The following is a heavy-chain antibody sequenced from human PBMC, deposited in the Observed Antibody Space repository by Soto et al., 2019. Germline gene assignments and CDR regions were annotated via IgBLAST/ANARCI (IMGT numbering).Heavy chain of an antibody. Sequence: PSETLSLTCTVSGGSISSSSYYWGWIRQPTGKGLEWIGSIYYSGSTYYNPSLKSRVTISMTRSKNHFSLNLTAVSAADTAVYYCASEVRSFWFDISVYSQYWYFELWGSGTLVSVFS. CDR2: IYYSGST. J-gene: IGHJ2*01. CDR1: GGSISSSSYY. V-gene: IGHV4-39*07. CDR3: ASEVRSFWFDISVYSQYWYFEL. D-gene: IGHD3-22*01.